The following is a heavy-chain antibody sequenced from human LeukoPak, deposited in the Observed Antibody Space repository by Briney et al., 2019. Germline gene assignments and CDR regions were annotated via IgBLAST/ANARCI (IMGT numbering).Heavy chain of an antibody. CDR2: IHYSGST. J-gene: IGHJ4*02. Sequence: PSETLSLTCTVSGGSISSYYWSWIRQPPGKGLEWIGYIHYSGSTNYNPSLKSRVTISVDTAKNQFSLKLSSVTAADTAVYYCARHGVTYFDYWGQGTLVTVSS. CDR3: ARHGVTYFDY. V-gene: IGHV4-59*01. CDR1: GGSISSYY. D-gene: IGHD4-11*01.